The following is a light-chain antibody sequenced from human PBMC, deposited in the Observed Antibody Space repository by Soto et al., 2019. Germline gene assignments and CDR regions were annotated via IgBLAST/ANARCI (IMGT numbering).Light chain of an antibody. V-gene: IGKV2-30*01. CDR3: MQGAHWPWT. CDR2: KVS. CDR1: QSLVSSDGNTY. Sequence: DVVMTQSPLSLPVTLGQPASISCRSSQSLVSSDGNTYLNWFHQRPGQSPRRLIYKVSNRDSGVPDRFSGSGSGIDFTLKISRVEAEDVGVYYCMQGAHWPWTFGQGTKVEI. J-gene: IGKJ1*01.